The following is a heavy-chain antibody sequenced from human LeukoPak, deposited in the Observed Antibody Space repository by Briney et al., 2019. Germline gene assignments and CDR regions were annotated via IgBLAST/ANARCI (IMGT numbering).Heavy chain of an antibody. Sequence: GGSLRLSCAASGFTFDDYAMHWVRQAPGKGLEWVSGISWNSGSIGYADSVKGRFTISRDNAKNSLYLQMNSLRAEDTALYYCAKDIWSGTTIGGYFDYWGQGTLVTVSS. CDR3: AKDIWSGTTIGGYFDY. J-gene: IGHJ4*02. V-gene: IGHV3-9*01. D-gene: IGHD1-7*01. CDR2: ISWNSGSI. CDR1: GFTFDDYA.